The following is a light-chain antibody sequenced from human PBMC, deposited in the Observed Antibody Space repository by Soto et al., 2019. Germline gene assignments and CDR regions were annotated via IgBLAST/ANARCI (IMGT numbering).Light chain of an antibody. Sequence: QSAMTQPASVSGSPGQSITISCTGTSSDVGGYNYVSWYQQHPGKAPKLMIYDVSNRPSRVSNRFSGSKSGNTASLTISGLHDEDESDYYCSSYTSSITLLVFGTGTKVTV. CDR1: SSDVGGYNY. CDR2: DVS. CDR3: SSYTSSITLLV. V-gene: IGLV2-14*01. J-gene: IGLJ1*01.